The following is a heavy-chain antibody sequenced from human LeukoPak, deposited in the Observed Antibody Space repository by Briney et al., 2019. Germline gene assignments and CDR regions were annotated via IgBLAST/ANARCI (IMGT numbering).Heavy chain of an antibody. J-gene: IGHJ4*02. CDR1: GFTFSSYW. CDR3: ARAAYNSSPDY. CDR2: IVSDGSGT. D-gene: IGHD6-6*01. Sequence: PGASLRLSCAASGFTFSSYWMVWVRQTPEKGLVWVSHIVSDGSGTSYADSVRGRFTISRDNAKDTLYLQMDSLRTEDTAVYYCARAAYNSSPDYWGQGTLVTVSS. V-gene: IGHV3-74*01.